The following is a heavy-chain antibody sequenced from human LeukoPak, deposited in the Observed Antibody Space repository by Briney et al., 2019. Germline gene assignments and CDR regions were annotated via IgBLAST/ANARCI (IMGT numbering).Heavy chain of an antibody. Sequence: PGGSLRLSCAASGFTVSSNDMTWVRQTPGKGLEWVSIIYSGGKTCYADSVKGRFTISRDNSKNTLYLQMNSLRAEDTAVFYCARDRPGDGYFDYWGQGTLVTVSS. CDR2: IYSGGKT. J-gene: IGHJ4*02. D-gene: IGHD3-10*01. V-gene: IGHV3-66*01. CDR1: GFTVSSND. CDR3: ARDRPGDGYFDY.